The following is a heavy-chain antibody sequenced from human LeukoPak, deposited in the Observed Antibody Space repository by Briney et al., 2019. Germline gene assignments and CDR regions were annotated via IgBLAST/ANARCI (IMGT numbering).Heavy chain of an antibody. CDR3: ARGTMTDAFDI. D-gene: IGHD3-22*01. J-gene: IGHJ3*02. V-gene: IGHV4-61*02. Sequence: SQTLSLTCTVSGGSISSGSYYWSWIRQPAGKGLEWIGRIYTSGSTNYNPSLKSRVTISVDTSKNQFSLKLSSVTAADTAVYYCARGTMTDAFDIWLQGTMVTVSS. CDR1: GGSISSGSYY. CDR2: IYTSGST.